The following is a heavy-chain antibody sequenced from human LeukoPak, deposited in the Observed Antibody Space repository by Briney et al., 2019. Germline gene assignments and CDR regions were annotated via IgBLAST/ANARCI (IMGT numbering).Heavy chain of an antibody. V-gene: IGHV3-74*01. CDR3: ARAGYSSSWYTFDY. J-gene: IGHJ4*02. D-gene: IGHD6-13*01. CDR1: GCTFSSYW. CDR2: INSDGIST. Sequence: PGWSLRLSCAASGCTFSSYWMHWVPQAPGKGLVWVSRINSDGISTNYADSVKGRFTISRDNAKNTLYLQMNSLRAEDTAVYYCARAGYSSSWYTFDYWGQGTLVTVSS.